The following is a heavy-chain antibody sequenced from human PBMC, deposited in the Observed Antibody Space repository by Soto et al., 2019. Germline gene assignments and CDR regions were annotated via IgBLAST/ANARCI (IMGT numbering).Heavy chain of an antibody. J-gene: IGHJ5*02. Sequence: PSETLSLTCTVSGGSISGYYWSWIRQPPGKGLEWIGYMYNTGSTVYNPSFKSRVTISVDTSKNQFSLKLNSVTAADTAVYYCARDYFDSSDYTTNWFDHWGQGTLVTVSS. D-gene: IGHD3-22*01. CDR2: MYNTGST. V-gene: IGHV4-59*01. CDR1: GGSISGYY. CDR3: ARDYFDSSDYTTNWFDH.